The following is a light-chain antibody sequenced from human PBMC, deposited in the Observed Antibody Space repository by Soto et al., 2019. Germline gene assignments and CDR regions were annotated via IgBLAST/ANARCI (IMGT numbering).Light chain of an antibody. Sequence: EIVLTHSPVTLSLSPGERATLACRASQSINNYLAWYQQKPGQAPRLLIYDASNRATGIPARFSGSGSGTDFTLTISSLEPEDFAVYYCQQRFNWQVTFGQGTRLEIK. CDR3: QQRFNWQVT. CDR2: DAS. CDR1: QSINNY. J-gene: IGKJ5*01. V-gene: IGKV3-11*01.